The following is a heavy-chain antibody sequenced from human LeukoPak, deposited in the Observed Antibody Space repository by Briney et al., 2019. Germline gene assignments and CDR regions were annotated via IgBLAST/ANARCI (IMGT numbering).Heavy chain of an antibody. CDR1: GGSISSYY. J-gene: IGHJ6*03. CDR3: ARMGSEYYYYYMDV. V-gene: IGHV4-4*07. Sequence: KSSETLSLTCTVSGGSISSYYWSWIRQPAGKGLEWIGRIYTSGGTNYNPSLKSRVTISVDKSKNQFSLKLSSVTAADTAVYYCARMGSEYYYYYMDVWGKGTTVTVSS. D-gene: IGHD3-10*01. CDR2: IYTSGGT.